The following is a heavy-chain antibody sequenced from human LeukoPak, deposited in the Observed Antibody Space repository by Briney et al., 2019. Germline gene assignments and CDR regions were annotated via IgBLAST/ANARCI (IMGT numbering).Heavy chain of an antibody. D-gene: IGHD5-18*01. V-gene: IGHV4-39*07. Sequence: PSETLSLTCTVSGGSISSSSYYWGWIRQPPGKGLEWIGSIYYSGSTYYNPSLKSRVTISVDTSKNQFSLKLSSVTAADTAVYYCASRSDTAMGSFDYWGQGTLVTVSS. J-gene: IGHJ4*02. CDR2: IYYSGST. CDR3: ASRSDTAMGSFDY. CDR1: GGSISSSSYY.